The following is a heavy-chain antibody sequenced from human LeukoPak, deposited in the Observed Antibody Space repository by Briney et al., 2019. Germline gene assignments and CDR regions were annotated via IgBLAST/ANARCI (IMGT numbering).Heavy chain of an antibody. D-gene: IGHD3-10*01. CDR2: IYYSGST. CDR3: ARVKAVWYGSGSYYINWFDP. J-gene: IGHJ5*02. CDR1: GGSISSGGYY. Sequence: PSETLSLTCTVSGGSISSGGYYWSWIRQPPGKGLEWIGYIYYSGSTNYNPSLKSRVTISVDTSKNQFSLKLSSVTAADTAVYYCARVKAVWYGSGSYYINWFDPWGQGTLVTVSS. V-gene: IGHV4-61*08.